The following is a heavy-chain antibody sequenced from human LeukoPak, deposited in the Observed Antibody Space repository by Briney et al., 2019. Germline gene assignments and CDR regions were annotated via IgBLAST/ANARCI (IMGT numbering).Heavy chain of an antibody. V-gene: IGHV1-46*01. CDR2: INPSGGST. J-gene: IGHJ5*02. Sequence: GASVKVSCKASGYTFTSYYMHWVRQAPGQGLEWMGIINPSGGSTSYAQKFQGRVTITRDMSTSTVYMDLSSLRSEDTAVYYCARDRVHYDILTGYYSPNWFDPWGQGTLVTVSS. D-gene: IGHD3-9*01. CDR3: ARDRVHYDILTGYYSPNWFDP. CDR1: GYTFTSYY.